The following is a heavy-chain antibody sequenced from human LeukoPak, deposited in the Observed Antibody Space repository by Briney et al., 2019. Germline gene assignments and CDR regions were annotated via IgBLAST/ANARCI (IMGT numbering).Heavy chain of an antibody. V-gene: IGHV3-23*01. D-gene: IGHD6-13*01. Sequence: GGSLRLSCAASGFTVSSYDMTWVRQAPGKGLEWVSSIGDGGGSTYADSVKGRFTISRDNAKNSLYLQMNSLRAEDTAVYYCATTSIAAAVPGCFDYWGQGTLVTVFS. CDR2: IGDGGGST. CDR1: GFTVSSYD. CDR3: ATTSIAAAVPGCFDY. J-gene: IGHJ4*02.